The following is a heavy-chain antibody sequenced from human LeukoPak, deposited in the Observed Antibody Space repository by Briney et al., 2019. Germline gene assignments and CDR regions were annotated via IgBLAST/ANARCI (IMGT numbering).Heavy chain of an antibody. V-gene: IGHV3-48*01. Sequence: GGSLRLSCAASGFTFSSYSMNWARQAPGKGLEWVSYISSTSSTIYYADSVKGRFTISRDNAKNSLYLQMNSLRAEDTAVYYCARDQWDYYYYYMDVWGKGTTVTVSS. CDR3: ARDQWDYYYYYMDV. D-gene: IGHD2-8*01. J-gene: IGHJ6*03. CDR2: ISSTSSTI. CDR1: GFTFSSYS.